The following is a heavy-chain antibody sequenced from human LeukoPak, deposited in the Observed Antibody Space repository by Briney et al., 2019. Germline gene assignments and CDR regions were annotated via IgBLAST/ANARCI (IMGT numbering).Heavy chain of an antibody. CDR2: IYYSGST. Sequence: SETLSLTCTVSGGSISSYYWSWIRQPPGKGLEWIGYIYYSGSTKYNPSLKSRVTISVDTSKNQFSLKLSSVTAADTAVYYCARHEDGYCSSTSCYGNWGQGTLVTVSS. CDR1: GGSISSYY. V-gene: IGHV4-59*08. D-gene: IGHD2-2*03. CDR3: ARHEDGYCSSTSCYGN. J-gene: IGHJ4*02.